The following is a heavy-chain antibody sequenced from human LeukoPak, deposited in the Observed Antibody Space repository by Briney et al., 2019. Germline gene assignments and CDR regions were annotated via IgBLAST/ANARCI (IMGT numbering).Heavy chain of an antibody. CDR3: ARAPVWFGELLPRYYYYYYMDV. Sequence: GGSLRLSCAASGFTFSRYSMNWVRQAPGKGLEWVSSISISSNYIYYADSVKGRFTISRDNAKNSLYLQVNSLRAEDTAVYYCARAPVWFGELLPRYYYYYYMDVWGKGTTVTISS. V-gene: IGHV3-21*01. CDR2: ISISSNYI. D-gene: IGHD3-10*01. J-gene: IGHJ6*03. CDR1: GFTFSRYS.